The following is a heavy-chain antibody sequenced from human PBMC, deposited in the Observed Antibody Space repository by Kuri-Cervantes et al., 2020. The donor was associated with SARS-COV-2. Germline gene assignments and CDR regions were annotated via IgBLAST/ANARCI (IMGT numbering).Heavy chain of an antibody. J-gene: IGHJ6*02. V-gene: IGHV4-59*01. Sequence: SGTLSLSCTASGGSISSYYWSWIRQPPGKGLEWMGYIYYSGSTNYNPSLKSRVTISVDTSKNQFSLKLSSVTAADTAVYYCAREGVTDEAYYYCYCMDVWGQGTTVTVSS. CDR3: AREGVTDEAYYYCYCMDV. CDR1: GGSISSYY. D-gene: IGHD2-21*02. CDR2: IYYSGST.